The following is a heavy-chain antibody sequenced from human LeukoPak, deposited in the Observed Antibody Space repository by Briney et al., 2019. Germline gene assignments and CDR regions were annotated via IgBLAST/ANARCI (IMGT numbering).Heavy chain of an antibody. Sequence: SGPTLVKPTQTLTLTCTFSGFSLSSSGVGVGWIRQSPGKALEWLAVIYWDDEKRYSPSLKSRLTITKDTSKNQVVLTMTNMDPVDTATYYCAYRTNWLFDPWGQGTLVTVSS. CDR1: GFSLSSSGVG. D-gene: IGHD1-1*01. CDR2: IYWDDEK. J-gene: IGHJ5*02. CDR3: AYRTNWLFDP. V-gene: IGHV2-5*02.